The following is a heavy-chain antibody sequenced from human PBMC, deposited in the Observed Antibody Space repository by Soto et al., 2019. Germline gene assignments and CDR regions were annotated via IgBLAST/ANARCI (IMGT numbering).Heavy chain of an antibody. Sequence: VQLVESGGGVVQPGRSLRLSCAASGFTFSSYGMHWVRQAPGKGLEWVAIINFDGSYKYYADSVKGRFTISRDNSRNTLYLQMDSLSAEDTAVYYCARGGLDGTYCGGACYTLDYWGQGNLVTVSS. CDR3: ARGGLDGTYCGGACYTLDY. D-gene: IGHD2-21*02. V-gene: IGHV3-33*01. CDR2: INFDGSYK. J-gene: IGHJ4*02. CDR1: GFTFSSYG.